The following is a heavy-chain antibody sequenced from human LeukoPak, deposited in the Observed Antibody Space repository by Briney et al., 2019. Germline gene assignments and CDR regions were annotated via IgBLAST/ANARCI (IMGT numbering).Heavy chain of an antibody. Sequence: GGSLRLSCAASGFTFSKYWMHWVRQAPGKGLVWVSRINSDGSSTSYADSVKGRFTISRDNAKNTLFLQMNGLRAEDTAAYYCARVYGGYGDYHFDYWGQGTLVTVSS. CDR2: INSDGSST. CDR1: GFTFSKYW. V-gene: IGHV3-74*01. CDR3: ARVYGGYGDYHFDY. J-gene: IGHJ4*02. D-gene: IGHD4-17*01.